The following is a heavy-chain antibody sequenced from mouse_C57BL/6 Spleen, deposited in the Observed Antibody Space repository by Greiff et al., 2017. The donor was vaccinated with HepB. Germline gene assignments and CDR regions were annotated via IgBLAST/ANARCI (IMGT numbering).Heavy chain of an antibody. CDR1: GFTFSDYY. D-gene: IGHD2-14*01. J-gene: IGHJ4*01. CDR3: AREGIGAMDY. Sequence: EVMLVESEGGLVQPGSSMKLSCTASGFTFSDYYMAWVRQVPEKGLEWVANINYDGSSTYYLDSLKSRFIISRDNAKNILYLQMSSLKSEDTATYYCAREGIGAMDYWGQGTSVTVSS. CDR2: INYDGSST. V-gene: IGHV5-16*01.